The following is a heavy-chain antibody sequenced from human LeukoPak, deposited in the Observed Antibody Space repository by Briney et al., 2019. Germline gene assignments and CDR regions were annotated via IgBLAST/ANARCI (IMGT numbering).Heavy chain of an antibody. D-gene: IGHD3-16*01. J-gene: IGHJ6*02. CDR1: GGPISSGSYS. Sequence: SETLSLTCAVSGGPISSGSYSWSWIRQPPGKGLEWIGYIYHSGSTYYNPSLKSRVTISVDRSKNQFSLNLSSVTAADTAVYYCARGGGAPYYGMDVWGRGTTVTVSS. V-gene: IGHV4-30-2*01. CDR2: IYHSGST. CDR3: ARGGGAPYYGMDV.